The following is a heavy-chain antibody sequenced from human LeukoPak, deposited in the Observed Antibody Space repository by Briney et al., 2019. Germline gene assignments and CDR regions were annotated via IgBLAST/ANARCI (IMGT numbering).Heavy chain of an antibody. Sequence: SETLSLTCTVSGGSINTYYWSWIRQPPGKGLEWIGFVYYSGATNYNPSLNSRVTISLDTSTNQFSLRLTSVTAADTAVYYCARRVAVTGIYCFDHWGQGTPVAVSS. D-gene: IGHD6-19*01. V-gene: IGHV4-59*08. CDR1: GGSINTYY. CDR3: ARRVAVTGIYCFDH. CDR2: VYYSGAT. J-gene: IGHJ4*02.